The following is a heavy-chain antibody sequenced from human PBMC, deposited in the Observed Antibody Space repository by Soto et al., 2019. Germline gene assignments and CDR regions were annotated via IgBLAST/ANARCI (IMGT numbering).Heavy chain of an antibody. CDR1: GYSFTSYW. J-gene: IGHJ4*02. CDR2: IYPGDSDT. Sequence: KISCKGSGYSFTSYWIGWVRQMPGKGLEWMAIIYPGDSDTNYSPSFQGHVTISADKSISTAYLQWSSLKASDTAMYYCARFSSSSAVRDNFDYWGQGTLVTVSS. D-gene: IGHD6-13*01. V-gene: IGHV5-51*01. CDR3: ARFSSSSAVRDNFDY.